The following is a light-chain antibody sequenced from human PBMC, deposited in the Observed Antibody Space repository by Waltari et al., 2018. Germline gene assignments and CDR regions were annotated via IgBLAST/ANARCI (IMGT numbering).Light chain of an antibody. CDR2: GVS. J-gene: IGKJ4*01. CDR1: QSVSSIS. V-gene: IGKV3-20*01. CDR3: QQYDSIVLT. Sequence: EIVLTQSPGTLSLSPGERATLSCRASQSVSSISLSWYQQKAGQPPRLLNYGVSSRATGIPDRFSGSGSGTDFTLTISRLEPEDFAVYYCQQYDSIVLTFGGGTKVEI.